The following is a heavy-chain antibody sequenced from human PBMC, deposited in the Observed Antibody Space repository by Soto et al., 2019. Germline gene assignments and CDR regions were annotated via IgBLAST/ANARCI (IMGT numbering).Heavy chain of an antibody. CDR3: AREALTGLGFLRPLVPDKRPYFDY. Sequence: SETLSLTCTVSGGSISSGGYYWSWIRQHPGKGLGWIGYIYYSGTTYYNPSLKSRVTISVDTSKNQFSLKLSSVTAADTAVYYCAREALTGLGFLRPLVPDKRPYFDYWGQGTLVTVSS. J-gene: IGHJ4*02. V-gene: IGHV4-31*03. D-gene: IGHD2-15*01. CDR2: IYYSGTT. CDR1: GGSISSGGYY.